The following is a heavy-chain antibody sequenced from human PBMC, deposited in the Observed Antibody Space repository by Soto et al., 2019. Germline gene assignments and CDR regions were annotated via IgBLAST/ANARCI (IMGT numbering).Heavy chain of an antibody. Sequence: SQTLSLTCAISGDSVSSYSAAWNWIRQSPSGGLEWLGRTYYRSRFFSDYAESVKSRIIINPDTSKNQFSLQLKSVTPEDTAVYYCVRDRYSSSGWFDPWGQGTPITVSS. CDR3: VRDRYSSSGWFDP. CDR2: TYYRSRFFS. J-gene: IGHJ5*02. V-gene: IGHV6-1*01. D-gene: IGHD3-10*01. CDR1: GDSVSSYSAA.